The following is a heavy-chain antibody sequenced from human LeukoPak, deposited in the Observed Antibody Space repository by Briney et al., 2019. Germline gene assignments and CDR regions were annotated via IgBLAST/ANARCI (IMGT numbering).Heavy chain of an antibody. J-gene: IGHJ4*02. CDR2: INPSGGST. Sequence: GASVKVSCKAFGYTFTTYYMHWVRQAPGQGLEWMGIINPSGGSTFYAQKFQGRVTMTRDTSKSTVYMELSSLRSEDTAVYYCARRYCSGGSCSFEYWGQGTLVTVSS. V-gene: IGHV1-46*01. D-gene: IGHD2-15*01. CDR1: GYTFTTYY. CDR3: ARRYCSGGSCSFEY.